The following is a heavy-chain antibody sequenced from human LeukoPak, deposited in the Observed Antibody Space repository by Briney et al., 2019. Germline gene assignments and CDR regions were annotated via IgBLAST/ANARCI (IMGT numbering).Heavy chain of an antibody. CDR3: ARQGDGYNYSLGY. CDR1: GYSFTSYW. Sequence: GAPLKISSQGSGYSFTSYWIGWVRQMPGKGLEWMGSIYPGDSDTRYSPSFQGQVTISADKSISTAYLQWSSLKASDTAMYYCARQGDGYNYSLGYWGQGTLVTVSS. D-gene: IGHD5-24*01. CDR2: IYPGDSDT. J-gene: IGHJ4*02. V-gene: IGHV5-51*01.